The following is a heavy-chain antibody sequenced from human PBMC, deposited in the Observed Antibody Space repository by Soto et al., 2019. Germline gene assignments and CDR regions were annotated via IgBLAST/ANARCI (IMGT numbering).Heavy chain of an antibody. CDR1: GFTFSSYW. Sequence: GSLRLSCVASGFTFSSYWMHWVRQAPGKGLEWVANIKQDGSETHYVESVRGRFTISRDNAKNSLYLQMSSLGAEDTALYYCARRYFDSWGQGTLVTVSS. CDR3: ARRYFDS. J-gene: IGHJ4*02. CDR2: IKQDGSET. V-gene: IGHV3-7*01.